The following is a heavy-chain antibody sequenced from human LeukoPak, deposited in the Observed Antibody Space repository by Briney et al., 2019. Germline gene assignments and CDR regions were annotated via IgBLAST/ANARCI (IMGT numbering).Heavy chain of an antibody. CDR2: INPSGGST. CDR3: ARRGGSSSWYGNFYYYYYMDV. D-gene: IGHD6-13*01. J-gene: IGHJ6*03. Sequence: GASVKVSCKASGYTFTSYYMHWVRQAPGQGLEWMGIINPSGGSTSYAQKFQGRVTMTRDKSTSTVYMELSSLRSEDTAVYYCARRGGSSSWYGNFYYYYYMDVWGKGTTVTVSS. CDR1: GYTFTSYY. V-gene: IGHV1-46*01.